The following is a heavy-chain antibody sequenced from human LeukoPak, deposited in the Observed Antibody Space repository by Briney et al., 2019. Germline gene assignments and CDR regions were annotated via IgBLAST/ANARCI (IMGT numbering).Heavy chain of an antibody. Sequence: SETLSLTCAVYGGSFSGYYWSWIRQPPGKGLEWIGEINHSGSTNYNPSLKSRVTISVDTSKNQFSLKLSSVTAADTAVYYCARAGRGLPLDYWGQGTLVTVSS. CDR2: INHSGST. J-gene: IGHJ4*02. CDR3: ARAGRGLPLDY. D-gene: IGHD5-12*01. CDR1: GGSFSGYY. V-gene: IGHV4-34*01.